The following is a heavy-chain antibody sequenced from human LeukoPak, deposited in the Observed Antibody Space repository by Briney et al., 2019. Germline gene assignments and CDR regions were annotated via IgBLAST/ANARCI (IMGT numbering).Heavy chain of an antibody. J-gene: IGHJ1*01. V-gene: IGHV7-4-1*02. CDR2: INTNTGNP. D-gene: IGHD1-7*01. Sequence: ASAKVSCKASGYTFTNYAMNWVRQAPGQGLEWMGWINTNTGNPTYAQDFTGRFVFSLDTSVSTAYLQISSLKAEDTAVYYCARDYTVALGTTTYFQHWGQGTLVTVSS. CDR3: ARDYTVALGTTTYFQH. CDR1: GYTFTNYA.